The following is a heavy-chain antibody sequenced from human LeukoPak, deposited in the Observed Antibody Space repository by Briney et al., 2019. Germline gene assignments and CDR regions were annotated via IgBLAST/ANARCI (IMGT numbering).Heavy chain of an antibody. Sequence: GGSLRLSCAASGFTFDDYGMSWVRQAPGKGLEWVSGISWNGGSTGYADSVKGRFTISRDNAKNSLYLQMNSLRAEDTALNHCARSGYSGSYYDYWGQGTLVTVSS. V-gene: IGHV3-20*01. J-gene: IGHJ4*02. CDR3: ARSGYSGSYYDY. D-gene: IGHD5-12*01. CDR2: ISWNGGST. CDR1: GFTFDDYG.